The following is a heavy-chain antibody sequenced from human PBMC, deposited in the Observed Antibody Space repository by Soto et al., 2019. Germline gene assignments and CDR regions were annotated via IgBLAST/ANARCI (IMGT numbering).Heavy chain of an antibody. CDR3: ARDTHRTTVKSRYYYYGMDV. CDR2: INPSGGST. CDR1: GYTFTSYY. V-gene: IGHV1-46*01. J-gene: IGHJ6*02. D-gene: IGHD4-4*01. Sequence: ASVKVSCKASGYTFTSYYMHWVRQAPGQGLEWMGIINPSGGSTSYAQKFQGRVTMTRDTSTSTVYMELSSLRSEGTAVYYCARDTHRTTVKSRYYYYGMDVWGQGTTVTVSS.